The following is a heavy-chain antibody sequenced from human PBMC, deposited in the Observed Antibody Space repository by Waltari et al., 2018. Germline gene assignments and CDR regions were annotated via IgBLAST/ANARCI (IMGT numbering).Heavy chain of an antibody. D-gene: IGHD3-22*01. CDR3: AKDRLIVVGWFDP. CDR2: ISGSGGST. V-gene: IGHV3-23*04. CDR1: GFTFSSYA. J-gene: IGHJ5*02. Sequence: EVQLVESGGGLVQPGGSLRISCAASGFTFSSYAMSRARQAPGKGLEWVSAISGSGGSTYYADSVKGRFTISRDNSKNTLYLQMNSLGAEDTAVYYCAKDRLIVVGWFDPWGQGTLVTVSS.